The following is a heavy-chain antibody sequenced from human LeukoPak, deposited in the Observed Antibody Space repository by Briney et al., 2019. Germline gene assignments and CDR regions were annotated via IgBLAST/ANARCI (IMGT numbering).Heavy chain of an antibody. J-gene: IGHJ3*02. V-gene: IGHV3-23*01. CDR2: ISGSGGST. Sequence: GGSLRLSCAASGFTFSSYAMSWVRQAPGKGLEWVSAISGSGGSTYYADSVKGRFTISRDNAKNTLYLQMNSLRAEDTAVYYCAKDGMTTVTRSDALDIWGQGTVVTVSS. D-gene: IGHD4-17*01. CDR1: GFTFSSYA. CDR3: AKDGMTTVTRSDALDI.